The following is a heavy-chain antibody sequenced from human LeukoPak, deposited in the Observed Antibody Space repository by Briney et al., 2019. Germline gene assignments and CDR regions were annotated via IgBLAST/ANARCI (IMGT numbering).Heavy chain of an antibody. V-gene: IGHV1-2*02. D-gene: IGHD3-22*01. CDR2: INPNSGGT. CDR1: GYTFTGYY. J-gene: IGHJ5*02. CDR3: ARDKEEGFLYYYDSSGILNWFDP. Sequence: ASVKVSCKASGYTFTGYYMHWVRRAPGQGLEWMGWINPNSGGTNYAQKFQGRVTMTRDTSISTAYMELSRLRSDDTAVYYCARDKEEGFLYYYDSSGILNWFDPWGQGTLVTVSS.